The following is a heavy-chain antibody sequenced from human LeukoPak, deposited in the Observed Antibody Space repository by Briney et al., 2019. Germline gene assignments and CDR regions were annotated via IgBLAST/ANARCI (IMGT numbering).Heavy chain of an antibody. J-gene: IGHJ4*02. CDR1: GYTFSSYD. D-gene: IGHD3-22*01. CDR3: ARAYSDSSGYYVEGFDY. V-gene: IGHV1-8*01. Sequence: ASVKVSCKASGYTFSSYDINWVRQATGQGLEWMGWMNPNSGNTGYAQKLQGRVTMTMNTAIRTAYMELSSLRSEDTAVYYCARAYSDSSGYYVEGFDYWGQGTLVTVSS. CDR2: MNPNSGNT.